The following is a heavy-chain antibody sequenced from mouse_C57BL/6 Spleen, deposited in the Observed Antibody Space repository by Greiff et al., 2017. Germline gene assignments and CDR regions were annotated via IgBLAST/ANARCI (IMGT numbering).Heavy chain of an antibody. V-gene: IGHV1-4*01. J-gene: IGHJ1*03. Sequence: QVQLQQSGAELARPGASVKMSCKASGYTFTSDTMHWVKQRPGQGLEWIGYINPSSGYTKYNQKFKDKATLTADKSSSTAYMQLSSLTSEDSAVYYCASSHDGSYWYFDVWGTGTTVTVSS. D-gene: IGHD1-1*01. CDR1: GYTFTSDT. CDR3: ASSHDGSYWYFDV. CDR2: INPSSGYT.